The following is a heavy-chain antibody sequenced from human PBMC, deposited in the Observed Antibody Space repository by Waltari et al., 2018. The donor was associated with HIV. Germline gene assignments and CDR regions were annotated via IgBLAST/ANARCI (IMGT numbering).Heavy chain of an antibody. J-gene: IGHJ5*02. V-gene: IGHV3-74*01. CDR3: APGRGWFDP. CDR1: GFTFSSYW. Sequence: EVGVVESGGGLVQPGGSLRLSFEASGFTFSSYWMHWVRKDPGKGLVWVSLINSDGTSTWYVDSVKGRFTISRDNTKNTLYLQMNNLRAEDTAVYYCAPGRGWFDPWGHGTLVTVSS. CDR2: INSDGTST.